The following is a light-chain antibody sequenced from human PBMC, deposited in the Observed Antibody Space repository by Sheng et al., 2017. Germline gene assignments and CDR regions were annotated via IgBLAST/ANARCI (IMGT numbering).Light chain of an antibody. CDR1: TSDVGSYNL. J-gene: IGLJ3*02. V-gene: IGLV2-23*01. Sequence: QSALTQPASVSGSPGQSITISCTGTTSDVGSYNLVSWYQQHPDKAPKVLIYEGTKRPSGVSDRFSGSKSGKTASLTISGLQAEDEADYYCCSYAGSSAWVFGGGTKLTVL. CDR2: EGT. CDR3: CSYAGSSAWV.